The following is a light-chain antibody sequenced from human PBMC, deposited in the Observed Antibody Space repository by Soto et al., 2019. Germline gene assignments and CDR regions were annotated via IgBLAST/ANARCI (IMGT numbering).Light chain of an antibody. CDR1: SSDVGSYKY. V-gene: IGLV2-14*01. CDR2: DVT. CDR3: SSYTSSSSYV. J-gene: IGLJ1*01. Sequence: QSALTQPASVSGSPVQSITISCTGTSSDVGSYKYVSWYQQHPDKAPKLIIYDVTNRPSGISNRFSGSKSGNTASLTISGLQAEDEADYYYSSYTSSSSYVFGTGTKVTAL.